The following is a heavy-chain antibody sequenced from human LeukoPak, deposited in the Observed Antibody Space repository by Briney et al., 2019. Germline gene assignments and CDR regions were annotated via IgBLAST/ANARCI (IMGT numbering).Heavy chain of an antibody. D-gene: IGHD3-22*01. CDR3: ARGGYYDSSGYYADY. V-gene: IGHV3-21*01. J-gene: IGHJ4*02. CDR2: ISSSSSYI. Sequence: GGSLRLSCAASGFTFSSYSMTWVRQAPGKGLEWVSSISSSSSYIYYADSVKGRFTISRDNAKNSLYLQMNSLRAEDTAVYYCARGGYYDSSGYYADYWGQGTLVTVSS. CDR1: GFTFSSYS.